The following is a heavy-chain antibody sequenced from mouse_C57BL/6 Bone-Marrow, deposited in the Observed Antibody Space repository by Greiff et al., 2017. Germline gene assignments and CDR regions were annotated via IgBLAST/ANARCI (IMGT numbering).Heavy chain of an antibody. J-gene: IGHJ1*03. Sequence: VQLQQPGAELVKPGASVKVSCKASGYTFTSYWMHWVKQRPGQGLEWIGRIHPSDSDTNYNQKFKGKATLTVDKSSSTAYMQLSSLTSEDSAVYYCALITTVVATPLYWYFDVWGTGTTVTVSS. CDR3: ALITTVVATPLYWYFDV. CDR1: GYTFTSYW. V-gene: IGHV1-74*01. D-gene: IGHD1-1*01. CDR2: IHPSDSDT.